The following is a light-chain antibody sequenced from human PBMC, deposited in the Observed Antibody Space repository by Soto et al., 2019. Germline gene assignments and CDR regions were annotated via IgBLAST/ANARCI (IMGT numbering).Light chain of an antibody. CDR1: QSVSIN. CDR2: GAS. J-gene: IGKJ5*01. CDR3: QQRSNWPPT. Sequence: EIVQTQSPAALSVSPGDRAALSCRASQSVSINLAWYQQKPGQAPRLLIYGASTRATGIPARFSGSGSGTEFTLTISSLQSEDFAVYFCQQRSNWPPTFGQGTRLE. V-gene: IGKV3-15*01.